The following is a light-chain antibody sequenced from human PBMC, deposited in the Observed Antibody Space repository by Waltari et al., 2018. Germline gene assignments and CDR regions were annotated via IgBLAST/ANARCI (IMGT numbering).Light chain of an antibody. V-gene: IGKV1-39*01. CDR2: AAS. CDR3: QQSNTTPRT. CDR1: QSIGTY. Sequence: DIQMTQSPSSLSASVGDRVTITCRASQSIGTYLNWYQHKPGRAPELLIYAASTLQGGVPSSCSASGSETNFTLAISSLQREDFATYYCQQSNTTPRTFGQGTKVEIK. J-gene: IGKJ1*01.